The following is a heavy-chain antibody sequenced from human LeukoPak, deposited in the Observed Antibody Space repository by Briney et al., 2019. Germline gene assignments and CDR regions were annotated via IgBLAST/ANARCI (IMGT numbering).Heavy chain of an antibody. V-gene: IGHV3-21*01. CDR1: GFTFSSYS. D-gene: IGHD3-10*01. Sequence: PGGALRLSCAASGFTFSSYSMHWVRQAPGKGLEWVSSISCSSSYIYYADSVKGRFTISRDNAKNSLYLQMNSLRAEDTAVYYCARRLAREYYGAGTSSFDLWGRGTLLTASS. CDR3: ARRLAREYYGAGTSSFDL. J-gene: IGHJ2*01. CDR2: ISCSSSYI.